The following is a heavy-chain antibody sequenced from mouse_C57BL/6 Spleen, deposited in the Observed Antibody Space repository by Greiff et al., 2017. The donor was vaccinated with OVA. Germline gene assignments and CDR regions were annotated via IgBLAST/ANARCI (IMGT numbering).Heavy chain of an antibody. CDR1: GYAFSSSW. Sequence: QVQLQQSGPELVKPGASVKISCKASGYAFSSSWMNWVKQRPGKGLEWIGRIYPGDGDTNYNGKFKGKATLTADKSSSPAYMQLSSLTSEDSAVYFCAREGGLMDYWGQGTSVTVSS. CDR3: AREGGLMDY. J-gene: IGHJ4*01. D-gene: IGHD1-1*02. V-gene: IGHV1-82*01. CDR2: IYPGDGDT.